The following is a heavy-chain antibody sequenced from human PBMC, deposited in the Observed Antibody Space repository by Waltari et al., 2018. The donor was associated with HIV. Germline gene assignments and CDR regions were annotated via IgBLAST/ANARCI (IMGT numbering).Heavy chain of an antibody. V-gene: IGHV4-34*01. J-gene: IGHJ4*02. Sequence: QAQLQPWGTGLLKPSAAPSLTCAGYGASFIDFSCTCIPPSPGMGLEWMWDVGPGANVNVLPSLRRRLSLSTDASKNQFSLTLTSVAATDTGVYFCARGLQMTSYASGNWLWEQMLSRYFFDLWGQGTRV. D-gene: IGHD3-9*01. CDR2: VGPGANV. CDR1: GASFIDFS. CDR3: ARGLQMTSYASGNWLWEQMLSRYFFDL.